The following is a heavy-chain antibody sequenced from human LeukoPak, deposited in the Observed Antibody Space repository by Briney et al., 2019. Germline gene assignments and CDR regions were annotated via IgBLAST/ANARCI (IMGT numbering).Heavy chain of an antibody. V-gene: IGHV3-53*01. J-gene: IGHJ4*02. CDR3: ARVGPSGSYPY. CDR1: GFSFRNYW. CDR2: IYSGGST. D-gene: IGHD1-26*01. Sequence: GGSLRLPCVISGFSFRNYWMHWVRQAPGRGLVWVSVIYSGGSTYYADSVKGRFTISRDNSKNTLYLQMNSLRAEDTAVYYCARVGPSGSYPYWGQGTLVTVSS.